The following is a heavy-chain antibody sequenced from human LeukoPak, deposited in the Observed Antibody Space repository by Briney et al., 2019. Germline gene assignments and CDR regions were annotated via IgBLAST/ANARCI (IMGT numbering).Heavy chain of an antibody. CDR3: SRGRDQLKTGDY. CDR1: DGSSGYY. Sequence: SETLSLTCAVYDGSSGYYWSWIRQAPGKGLEWIGEIHPSGITSFNPSLKSRASISADTSKNQFSLKLTSVTAADTALYYCSRGRDQLKTGDYWGQGTLVTVSS. J-gene: IGHJ4*02. D-gene: IGHD2-2*01. CDR2: IHPSGIT. V-gene: IGHV4-34*01.